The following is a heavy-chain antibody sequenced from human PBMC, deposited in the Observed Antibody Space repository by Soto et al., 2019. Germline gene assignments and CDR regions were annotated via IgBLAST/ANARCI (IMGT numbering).Heavy chain of an antibody. D-gene: IGHD2-21*02. CDR1: GGSISNYY. Sequence: SETLSLTCTVSGGSISNYYWSWIRQPPGKGLEWIGYIYYSGNTNYNPSLKSRVTISVDTSKKQFPLKVSAVTTADTAVYYCARQSTAWPNFDSWGQGTLVTVSS. CDR3: ARQSTAWPNFDS. CDR2: IYYSGNT. V-gene: IGHV4-59*01. J-gene: IGHJ4*02.